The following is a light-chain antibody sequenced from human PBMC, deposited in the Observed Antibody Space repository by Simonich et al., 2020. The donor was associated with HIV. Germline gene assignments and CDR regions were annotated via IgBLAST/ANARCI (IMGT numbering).Light chain of an antibody. V-gene: IGKV1D-8*01. Sequence: VIWMTQSPSLLSASTGDRVTISCRLSQDISSNLAWYQEKPGKAPEIRIYGASTLQSGVPSRFSGSGSGTNFTLTISCLQSEDFATYYCQQYYNFPSFGPGTKVDVK. CDR1: QDISSN. J-gene: IGKJ3*01. CDR3: QQYYNFPS. CDR2: GAS.